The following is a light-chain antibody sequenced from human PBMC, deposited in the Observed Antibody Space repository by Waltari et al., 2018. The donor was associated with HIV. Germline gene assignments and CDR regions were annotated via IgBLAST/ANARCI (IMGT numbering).Light chain of an antibody. CDR2: EVS. Sequence: QSALTQPRPVSGSPGQSVTIPCTGTRSDVGGYTSVSWYQQHPGKAPKLLIYEVSKWPSGVPDRFSGSKSGNTASLTISGLRADDEADYYCCSYGGTYNVFGTGTKVTIL. CDR1: RSDVGGYTS. CDR3: CSYGGTYNV. J-gene: IGLJ1*01. V-gene: IGLV2-11*01.